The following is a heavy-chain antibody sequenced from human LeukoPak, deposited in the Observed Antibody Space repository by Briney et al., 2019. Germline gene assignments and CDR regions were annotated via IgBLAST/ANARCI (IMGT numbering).Heavy chain of an antibody. CDR3: ARGDYYYYYYMDV. CDR1: GGSISGGSYC. V-gene: IGHV4-61*09. J-gene: IGHJ6*03. Sequence: SETLSLTCTVSGGSISGGSYCWSWIRQPAGKGLEWIGHIHSSGNTNYNPSLKSRVTISVDTSKNQFSLKLNSVTAADTAVYYCARGDYYYYYYMDVWGKGTTVTVSS. CDR2: IHSSGNT. D-gene: IGHD3-16*01.